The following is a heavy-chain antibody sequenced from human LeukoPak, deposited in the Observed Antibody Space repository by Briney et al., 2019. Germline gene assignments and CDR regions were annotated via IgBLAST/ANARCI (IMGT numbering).Heavy chain of an antibody. CDR2: ISSNVCST. J-gene: IGHJ3*02. Sequence: TGGSLSLSCAAYGFTFSSNAMHWVRQAQGKGLEYVSAISSNVCSTYYANSVKGRFTISRDNSKNTLYLQMGSLKAEHMAVYYCARAGYSDAFDIWRQGTMVTVSS. V-gene: IGHV3-64*01. CDR3: ARAGYSDAFDI. D-gene: IGHD3-9*01. CDR1: GFTFSSNA.